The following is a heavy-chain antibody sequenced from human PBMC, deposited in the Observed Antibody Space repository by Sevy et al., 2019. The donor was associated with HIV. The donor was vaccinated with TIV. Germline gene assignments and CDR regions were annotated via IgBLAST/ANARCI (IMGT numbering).Heavy chain of an antibody. CDR3: ARVSSIYYDRGYFYAMDV. CDR1: RFTFSSYS. D-gene: IGHD3-22*01. J-gene: IGHJ6*02. CDR2: INEDGSEK. V-gene: IGHV3-7*01. Sequence: GGSLRLSCAASRFTFSSYSMSWVRQAPGKGLEWVANINEDGSEKYHLDSVKGRFTISRDNAKNSLYLQMSSLRAEDSSVYFCARVSSIYYDRGYFYAMDVWGQGTTVTVSS.